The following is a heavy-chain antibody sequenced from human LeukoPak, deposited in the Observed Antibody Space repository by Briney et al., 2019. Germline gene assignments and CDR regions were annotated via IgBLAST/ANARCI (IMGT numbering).Heavy chain of an antibody. CDR3: ARDPSLVPPPY. D-gene: IGHD2-8*02. CDR2: INQDGSEK. Sequence: GGSLRLSCAASRFTFSIYWMSWVRQAPGKGLEWVANINQDGSEKYYVDSVKGRFIISRDNAKNSLYLQMNSLRAEDTAVYFCARDPSLVPPPYWGQGTLVTVSS. V-gene: IGHV3-7*01. J-gene: IGHJ4*02. CDR1: RFTFSIYW.